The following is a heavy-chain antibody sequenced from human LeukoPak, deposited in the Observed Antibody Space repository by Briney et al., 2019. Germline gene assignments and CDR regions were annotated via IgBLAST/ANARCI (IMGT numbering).Heavy chain of an antibody. Sequence: GESLKISCKGSGYSFTNYWIGWVRQMPGKGLEWMGIIHPGDSETRYSPSFQGQVTISADKSISTAYLQWSSLKASDTAMYYCVRALGYCSSGSCYYYDYWGQGTLVTVSS. D-gene: IGHD2-15*01. J-gene: IGHJ4*02. CDR2: IHPGDSET. V-gene: IGHV5-51*01. CDR3: VRALGYCSSGSCYYYDY. CDR1: GYSFTNYW.